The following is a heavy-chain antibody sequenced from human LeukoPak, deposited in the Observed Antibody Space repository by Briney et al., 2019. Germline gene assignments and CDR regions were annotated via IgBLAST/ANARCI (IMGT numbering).Heavy chain of an antibody. V-gene: IGHV3-11*01. CDR1: GFTFSDYY. Sequence: GGSLRLSCAASGFTFSDYYMSWIRQAPGKGLEWVSYISSSGSTIYYADSVKGRFTISRDNAKNSLYLQMNSLRAEDTAVYYCAKASVSSGWYYYYGMDVWGQGTTVTVSS. CDR3: AKASVSSGWYYYYGMDV. D-gene: IGHD6-19*01. CDR2: ISSSGSTI. J-gene: IGHJ6*02.